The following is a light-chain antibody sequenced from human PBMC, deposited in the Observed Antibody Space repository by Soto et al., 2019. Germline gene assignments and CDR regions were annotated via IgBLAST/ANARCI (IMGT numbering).Light chain of an antibody. CDR3: KQYGSSPVWT. V-gene: IGKV3-20*01. CDR2: GAS. Sequence: EIVLTQSPGTLSLSPGERATLSCRASQSVSSSYLAWYHQNAGQAARLLIYGASSRATGIPNRFSGSGSGTDFTLTISRLEPEDFAVYYCKQYGSSPVWTFGQGTKVEIK. J-gene: IGKJ1*01. CDR1: QSVSSSY.